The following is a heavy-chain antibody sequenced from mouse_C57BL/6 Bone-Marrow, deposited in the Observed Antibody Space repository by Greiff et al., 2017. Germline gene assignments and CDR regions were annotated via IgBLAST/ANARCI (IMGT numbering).Heavy chain of an antibody. D-gene: IGHD3-2*02. CDR1: GYTFTSYW. J-gene: IGHJ3*01. CDR2: IYPGSGST. CDR3: ARGAQATSWFAY. Sequence: QVHVKQPGAELVKPGASVKMSCKASGYTFTSYWITWVKQRPGQGLEWIGDIYPGSGSTNYNEKFKSKATLTVDTSSSTAYMQLSSLTSEDSAVYYCARGAQATSWFAYWGQGTLVTVSA. V-gene: IGHV1-55*01.